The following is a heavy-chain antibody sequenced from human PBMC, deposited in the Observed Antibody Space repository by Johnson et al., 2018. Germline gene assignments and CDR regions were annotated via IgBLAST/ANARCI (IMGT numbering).Heavy chain of an antibody. V-gene: IGHV1-58*01. Sequence: QWVRQARGQRLEWIGWIVVGSGNTNYAQKFQERVTITRDMSTSKAYMELSSLRSADTAVDYWAAGYNTYGMDVWGQGTTVTVSS. J-gene: IGHJ6*01. CDR2: IVVGSGNT. D-gene: IGHD5-24*01. CDR3: AAGYNTYGMDV.